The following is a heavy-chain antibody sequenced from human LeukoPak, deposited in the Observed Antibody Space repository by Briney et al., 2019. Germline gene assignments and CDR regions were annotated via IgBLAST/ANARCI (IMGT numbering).Heavy chain of an antibody. CDR3: ARGSGVQVWSSLDY. V-gene: IGHV3-21*01. CDR2: ISSSGSYI. CDR1: AFTFSSFG. Sequence: PGGSLRLSCAASAFTFSSFGMSWVRQAPGKGLEWVSSISSSGSYIYYADSVKGRFTISRDNAKNSLYLQMNSLRVEDTAVYYCARGSGVQVWSSLDYRGQGTLVTASS. J-gene: IGHJ4*02. D-gene: IGHD5-18*01.